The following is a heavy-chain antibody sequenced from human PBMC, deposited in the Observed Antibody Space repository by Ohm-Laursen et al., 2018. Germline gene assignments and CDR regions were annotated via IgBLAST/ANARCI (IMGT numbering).Heavy chain of an antibody. CDR1: GGSFSGYY. CDR3: ARHNYGDYVEAFDI. Sequence: GTLSLTWAVYGGSFSGYYWNWIRQPPGKGLEWIGEINHSRSTKYNSSFKSRVTISVDTSKNQFSRKLSSVTAADTAVYYCARHNYGDYVEAFDIWGQGTMVTVSS. J-gene: IGHJ3*02. V-gene: IGHV4-34*01. CDR2: INHSRST. D-gene: IGHD4-17*01.